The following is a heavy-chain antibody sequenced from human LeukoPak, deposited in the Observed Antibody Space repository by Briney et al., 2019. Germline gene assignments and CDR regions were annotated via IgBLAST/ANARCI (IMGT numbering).Heavy chain of an antibody. Sequence: PSETLSLTCTVSGGSISSYYWSWIRQPPGKGLEWIGYIYYSGSTNYNPSLKSRVTISVDTSKNQFSLKLSSVTAADTAVYYCARAPVVVTARYYFDYWGQGTLVTVPS. CDR3: ARAPVVVTARYYFDY. CDR1: GGSISSYY. V-gene: IGHV4-59*01. CDR2: IYYSGST. D-gene: IGHD2-21*02. J-gene: IGHJ4*02.